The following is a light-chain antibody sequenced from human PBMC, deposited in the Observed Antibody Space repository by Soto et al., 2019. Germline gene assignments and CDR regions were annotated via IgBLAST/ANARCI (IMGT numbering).Light chain of an antibody. CDR1: QSVSSN. Sequence: EIVMTQSPATLSVSPGERATLSCRASQSVSSNLAWYQQKPGQAPRLIIYGASTRATGIPARFSGSGSGTEFTLTINSLQSQDFAVYYCQQYNNWPLLTFSGGTKVDIK. CDR2: GAS. V-gene: IGKV3-15*01. CDR3: QQYNNWPLLT. J-gene: IGKJ4*01.